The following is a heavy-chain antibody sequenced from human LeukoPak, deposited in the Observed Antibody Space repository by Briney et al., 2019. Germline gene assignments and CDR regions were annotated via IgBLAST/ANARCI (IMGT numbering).Heavy chain of an antibody. CDR3: ARLSGTTYYYYYMDV. Sequence: ASAKVSCKASGYTFTSYGISWVRQAPGQGLEWMGWISAYNGNTNYAQKLQGRVTMTTDTSTSTAYMELRSLRSDDTAVYYCARLSGTTYYYYYMDVWGKGTTVTVSS. J-gene: IGHJ6*03. V-gene: IGHV1-18*01. CDR2: ISAYNGNT. CDR1: GYTFTSYG. D-gene: IGHD1-7*01.